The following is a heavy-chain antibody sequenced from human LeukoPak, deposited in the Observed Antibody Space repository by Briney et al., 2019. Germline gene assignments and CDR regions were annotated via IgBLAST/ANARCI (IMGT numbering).Heavy chain of an antibody. CDR2: MNPNSGGT. CDR1: GYSFTTYH. V-gene: IGHV1-8*03. Sequence: ASVKVSCKASGYSFTTYHINWVRQASGQGLEWMGWMNPNSGGTGYAQKFQGRVTITRNTSTRTAYMEVSSLKSEDTAVYYCARAYYYGSGNYYFFDYWGQGTLVTVSS. D-gene: IGHD3-10*01. J-gene: IGHJ4*02. CDR3: ARAYYYGSGNYYFFDY.